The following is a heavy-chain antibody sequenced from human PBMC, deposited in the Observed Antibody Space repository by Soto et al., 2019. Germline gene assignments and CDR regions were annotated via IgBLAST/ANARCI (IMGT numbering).Heavy chain of an antibody. CDR2: IYHSGST. D-gene: IGHD1-1*01. CDR3: ASDQLEGTWFDP. CDR1: GGSISSGGYS. J-gene: IGHJ5*02. Sequence: QLQLQESGSGLVRPSQTLSLTCAVSGGSISSGGYSWNWIRQPPGKGLEWIGYIYHSGSTLYHPALKSRVAISVDKSKHQFSLKLSSVTAADTAVYYCASDQLEGTWFDPWGQGTLVTVSS. V-gene: IGHV4-30-2*01.